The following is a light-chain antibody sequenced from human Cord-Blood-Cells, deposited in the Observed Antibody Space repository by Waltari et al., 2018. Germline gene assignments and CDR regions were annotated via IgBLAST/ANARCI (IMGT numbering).Light chain of an antibody. CDR1: QGISSA. CDR2: DAS. J-gene: IGKJ4*01. CDR3: QQFNSYRLT. Sequence: AIQLTQSPSSLSASVGDRVTITCRASQGISSALAWYQQKPGKAPKLLIYDASSLESGVPSRCSGSAAGTDFTLTISSLQPEDVATYYCQQFNSYRLTFGGGTKVEIK. V-gene: IGKV1-13*02.